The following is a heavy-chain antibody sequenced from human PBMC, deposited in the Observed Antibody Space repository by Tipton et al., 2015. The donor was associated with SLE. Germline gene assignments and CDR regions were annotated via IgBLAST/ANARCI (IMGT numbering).Heavy chain of an antibody. V-gene: IGHV3-74*01. J-gene: IGHJ4*02. CDR3: ARERWAAESLDY. D-gene: IGHD4-23*01. CDR1: GFTFSHYW. Sequence: SLRLSCAASGFTFSHYWMHWVRQAPGKGLVWVARINTDETSTNYADSVNGRFTISRDNSKSTLYLQMTSLRAEDTAVYYCARERWAAESLDYWGQGTLVTVSS. CDR2: INTDETST.